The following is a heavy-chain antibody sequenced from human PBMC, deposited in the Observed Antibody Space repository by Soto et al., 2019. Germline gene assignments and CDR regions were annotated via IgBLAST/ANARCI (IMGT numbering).Heavy chain of an antibody. CDR2: INPNSGGT. V-gene: IGHV1-2*02. CDR3: ARQGSGSNWFDP. CDR1: GYIFTVYY. Sequence: ASVKVSCKASGYIFTVYYMHWVRQAPGQGLEWMGWINPNSGGTNYAQKFQGRVTMTRDTSIRTAYMELSRLRSDDTAVYYCARQGSGSNWFDPWGQGTLVTVSS. D-gene: IGHD3-10*01. J-gene: IGHJ5*02.